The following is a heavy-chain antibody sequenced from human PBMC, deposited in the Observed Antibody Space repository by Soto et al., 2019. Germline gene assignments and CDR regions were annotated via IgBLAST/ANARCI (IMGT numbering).Heavy chain of an antibody. J-gene: IGHJ4*02. CDR2: IYYSGST. CDR3: ASGLAKGRGVITRQYYFDY. V-gene: IGHV4-31*03. D-gene: IGHD3-10*01. CDR1: GGSISSGGYY. Sequence: QVQLQESGPGLVKPSQTLSLTCTVSGGSISSGGYYWSWIRQHPGKGLEWIGYIYYSGSTYYNPSLKSRVTISVDTSKNQFSLKLSSVTAADTAVYYCASGLAKGRGVITRQYYFDYWGQGTLVTVSS.